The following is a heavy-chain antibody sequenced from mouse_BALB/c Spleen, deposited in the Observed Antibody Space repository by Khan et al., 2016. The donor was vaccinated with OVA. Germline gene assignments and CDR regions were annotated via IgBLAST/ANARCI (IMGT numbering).Heavy chain of an antibody. CDR1: GYSFTGYF. Sequence: VQLKQSGPELVRPGASVKISCKASGYSFTGYFMNWVMQSHGKSLEWIGRINPHIGETFYNQKFKDKATLPVDESSNTAHMELRSLASEDSAVYYCTRIYRSDFDYWGQGTTLTVSS. V-gene: IGHV1-20*02. CDR3: TRIYRSDFDY. D-gene: IGHD1-1*01. J-gene: IGHJ2*01. CDR2: INPHIGET.